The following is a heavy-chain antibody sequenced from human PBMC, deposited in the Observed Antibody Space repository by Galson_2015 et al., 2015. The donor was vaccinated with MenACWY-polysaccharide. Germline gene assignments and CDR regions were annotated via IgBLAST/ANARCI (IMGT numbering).Heavy chain of an antibody. CDR2: SGSRGGL. V-gene: IGHV3-23*01. CDR1: GFSFSAYG. Sequence: CLRLSCAASGFSFSAYGMSWVRQAPGRGLERGSGSGSRGGLYYAESEKGRLTVSGDNSKNTRYLQMSNLRAEDTAVYYCAKVGPRSSWTMGLDYWGQGTLVTVSS. J-gene: IGHJ4*02. CDR3: AKVGPRSSWTMGLDY. D-gene: IGHD6-13*01.